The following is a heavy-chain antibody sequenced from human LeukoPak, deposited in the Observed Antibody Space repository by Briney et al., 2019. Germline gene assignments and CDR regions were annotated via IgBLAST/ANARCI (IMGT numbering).Heavy chain of an antibody. CDR3: ARRGGCFDY. Sequence: SETLSLTCTVSGGSISSSSYYWGWMRQPPGKGLEWIGSIYYSGSTYYNPSLKSRVTISVDTSKNQFSLKLSSVTAADTAVYYCARRGGCFDYWGQGTLVTVSS. D-gene: IGHD3-16*01. CDR2: IYYSGST. V-gene: IGHV4-39*01. J-gene: IGHJ4*02. CDR1: GGSISSSSYY.